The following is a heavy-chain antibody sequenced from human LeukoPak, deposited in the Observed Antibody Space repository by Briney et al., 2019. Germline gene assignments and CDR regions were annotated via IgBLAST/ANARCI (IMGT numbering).Heavy chain of an antibody. Sequence: SVKVSCKASGGTFSSYAISWVRQAPGQGLEWMGGIIPIFGTANYAQKLQGRVTITADKSTSTAYMELSSLRSEDTAVYYCARVGSRFTFSSTSRPPEYYFDYWGQGTLVTVSS. CDR3: ARVGSRFTFSSTSRPPEYYFDY. J-gene: IGHJ4*02. CDR2: IIPIFGTA. V-gene: IGHV1-69*06. CDR1: GGTFSSYA. D-gene: IGHD2-2*01.